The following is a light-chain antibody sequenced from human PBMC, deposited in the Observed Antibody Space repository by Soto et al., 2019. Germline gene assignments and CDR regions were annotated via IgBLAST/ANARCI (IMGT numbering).Light chain of an antibody. J-gene: IGLJ2*01. Sequence: QSALTQPASVSGSPGQTITISCTGAVSEVAGYTYVSWYQQHPGKGPKVIIYDVSNRPLGVSNRFSGSKSGTTASLTISGLQAEDEADYYCSSFTRIVELFGGGTKLTVL. V-gene: IGLV2-14*03. CDR1: VSEVAGYTY. CDR2: DVS. CDR3: SSFTRIVEL.